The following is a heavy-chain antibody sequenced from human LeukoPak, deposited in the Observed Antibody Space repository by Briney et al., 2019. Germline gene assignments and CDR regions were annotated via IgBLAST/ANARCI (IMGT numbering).Heavy chain of an antibody. D-gene: IGHD6-6*01. CDR1: GGTFSSYA. Sequence: ASVKVSCKASGGTFSSYAISWVRQAPGQGLEWMGGIIPIFGAANYAQKFQGRVTITADESTSTAYMELSSLRSEDTAVYYCARLPLRSIAVGYYGMDVWGQGTTVTVSS. V-gene: IGHV1-69*13. CDR3: ARLPLRSIAVGYYGMDV. J-gene: IGHJ6*02. CDR2: IIPIFGAA.